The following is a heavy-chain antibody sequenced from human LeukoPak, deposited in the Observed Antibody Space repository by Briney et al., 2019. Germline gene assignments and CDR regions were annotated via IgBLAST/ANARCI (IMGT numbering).Heavy chain of an antibody. CDR3: ARRHGSYYYDSSGDDY. J-gene: IGHJ4*02. V-gene: IGHV4-4*02. CDR2: IYHSGST. CDR1: GGSISSSNW. Sequence: SETLSLTCAVSGGSISSSNWWSWVRPPPGKGLEWIGEIYHSGSTNYNPSLKSRVTISVDKSKNHFSLKLTSVTAADTAVYYCARRHGSYYYDSSGDDYWGQGTLVTVSS. D-gene: IGHD3-22*01.